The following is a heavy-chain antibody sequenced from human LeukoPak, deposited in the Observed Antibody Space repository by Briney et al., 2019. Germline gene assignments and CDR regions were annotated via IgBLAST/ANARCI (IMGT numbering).Heavy chain of an antibody. Sequence: SETLSLTCAVSGYSISNGCYWGWIRQPPGKGLEWIGSIYHSGSTYYNPSLKSRVTISVDTSKRQFSLKLSSVTAADTAVYYCARLDTSVWFLAYWGQGTLVTVSS. CDR3: ARLDTSVWFLAY. J-gene: IGHJ4*02. CDR1: GYSISNGCY. V-gene: IGHV4-38-2*01. CDR2: IYHSGST. D-gene: IGHD6-19*01.